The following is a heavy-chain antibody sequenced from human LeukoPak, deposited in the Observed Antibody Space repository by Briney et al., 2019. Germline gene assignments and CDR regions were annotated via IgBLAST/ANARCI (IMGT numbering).Heavy chain of an antibody. CDR2: INPNSGGT. Sequence: ASVKVSCKASGYTFTGYYMHWVRQAPGQGLEWMGRINPNSGGTNYAQKFQGRVTMTRDTSINTAYMELSRLRYDDTAVYYCARERQDSSSSVDYWGQGTLVTVSS. D-gene: IGHD6-6*01. V-gene: IGHV1-2*06. CDR3: ARERQDSSSSVDY. CDR1: GYTFTGYY. J-gene: IGHJ4*02.